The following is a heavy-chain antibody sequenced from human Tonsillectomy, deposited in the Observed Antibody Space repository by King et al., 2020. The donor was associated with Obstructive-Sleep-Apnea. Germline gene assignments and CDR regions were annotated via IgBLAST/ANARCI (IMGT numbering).Heavy chain of an antibody. V-gene: IGHV3-21*01. CDR2: ISSSSSYI. Sequence: VQLVESGGGLVKPGGSLRLSCAASGFTFSSYSMNWVRQAPGKGLEWVSSISSSSSYIYYADSVKGRFTISRDNAKNSLYLQMNSLKAEDTAVYYCARDPDYGGNLRRAFDIWGQGTMVTVSS. CDR3: ARDPDYGGNLRRAFDI. CDR1: GFTFSSYS. D-gene: IGHD4-23*01. J-gene: IGHJ3*02.